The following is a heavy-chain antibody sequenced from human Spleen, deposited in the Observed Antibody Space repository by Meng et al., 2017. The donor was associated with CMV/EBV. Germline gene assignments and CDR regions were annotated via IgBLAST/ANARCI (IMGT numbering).Heavy chain of an antibody. D-gene: IGHD4-17*01. CDR2: INPSGGST. Sequence: QVKLVESGAEVKKPGASGKVSCKAAGYTCTSYYMHWVRQAPGQGLEWMGIINPSGGSTSYAQKFQGRVTMTRDTSTSTVYMELSSLRSEDTAVYYCARADYGDYNFCYWGQGTLVTVSS. CDR3: ARADYGDYNFCY. V-gene: IGHV1-46*01. J-gene: IGHJ4*02. CDR1: GYTCTSYY.